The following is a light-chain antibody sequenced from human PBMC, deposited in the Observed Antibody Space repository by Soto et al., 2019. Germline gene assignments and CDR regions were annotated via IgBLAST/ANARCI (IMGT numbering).Light chain of an antibody. CDR2: AAS. CDR1: QSISSY. J-gene: IGKJ2*01. CDR3: HQSYSTLRA. Sequence: DIQMTLSPSSLSASVGVRVTITCRASQSISSYLNWYQQKPGKAPKLLIYAASSLQSGVPSRFSSSGSGTDFTLTIRSLQPEAFATYCCHQSYSTLRAFGQGTQLAIK. V-gene: IGKV1-39*01.